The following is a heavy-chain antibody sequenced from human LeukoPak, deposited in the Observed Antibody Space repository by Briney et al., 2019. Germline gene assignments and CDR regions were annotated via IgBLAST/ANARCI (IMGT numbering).Heavy chain of an antibody. CDR1: GFTFSRYA. D-gene: IGHD3-22*01. CDR2: ISDTGGNT. J-gene: IGHJ4*02. V-gene: IGHV3-23*01. CDR3: ATLVFDSTGYSYFDY. Sequence: GRSLRLSCAASGFTFSRYAMSWARQAPGEGLEWLSAISDTGGNTYYTDSVKGLFTIASKNSRNTLYLQMNSMRVEDTAYYYCATLVFDSTGYSYFDYWGQGTLVTVSS.